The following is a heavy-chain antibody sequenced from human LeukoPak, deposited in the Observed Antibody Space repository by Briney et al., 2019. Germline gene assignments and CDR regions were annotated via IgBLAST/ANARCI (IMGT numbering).Heavy chain of an antibody. J-gene: IGHJ4*02. CDR2: ISYDGSNK. D-gene: IGHD4-23*01. Sequence: GRSLRLSCAASGFTFSSYAMHWVRQAPGKGLEWVAVISYDGSNKYYVDSVKGRFTISRDNSKNTLYLQMNSLRAEDTAVYYCARGLGGSHRDGIDYWGQGTLVTVSS. V-gene: IGHV3-30*01. CDR1: GFTFSSYA. CDR3: ARGLGGSHRDGIDY.